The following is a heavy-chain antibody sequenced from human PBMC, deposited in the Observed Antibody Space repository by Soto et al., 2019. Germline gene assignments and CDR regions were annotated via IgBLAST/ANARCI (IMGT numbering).Heavy chain of an antibody. CDR3: ARDRQLVLPPYDYYYDMDV. Sequence: SQTLSLTCAISGDSVSSNSAAWNWIRQSPSRGLEWLGRTYYRSKWYNDYAVSVKSRITINPDTSKNQFSLQLNSVTPEDTAVYYCARDRQLVLPPYDYYYDMDVWGPGTTVTIFS. J-gene: IGHJ6*02. D-gene: IGHD6-6*01. V-gene: IGHV6-1*01. CDR1: GDSVSSNSAA. CDR2: TYYRSKWYN.